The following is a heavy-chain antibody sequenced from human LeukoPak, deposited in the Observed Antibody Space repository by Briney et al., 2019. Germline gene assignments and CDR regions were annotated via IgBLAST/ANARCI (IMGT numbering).Heavy chain of an antibody. V-gene: IGHV1-69*13. J-gene: IGHJ6*02. CDR2: IIPIFGTA. D-gene: IGHD6-6*01. Sequence: GASVKVSCKASGGTFSSYGISWVRQAPGQGLEWMGGIIPIFGTANYAQKFRGRVTITADESTSTAYMELSSLRSEDTAVYYCARLDEYSSSSRYYGMDVWGQGTTVTVSS. CDR1: GGTFSSYG. CDR3: ARLDEYSSSSRYYGMDV.